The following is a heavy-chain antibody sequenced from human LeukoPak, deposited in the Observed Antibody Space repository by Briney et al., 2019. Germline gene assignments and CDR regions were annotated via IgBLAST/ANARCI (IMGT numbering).Heavy chain of an antibody. V-gene: IGHV1-3*01. CDR2: INAGNGNT. J-gene: IGHJ4*02. D-gene: IGHD6-13*01. CDR1: GYTFTSYA. CDR3: ARDDGYSSSWFDY. Sequence: RASVKVSCKASGYTFTSYAMHWVRQAPGQRLEWMGWINAGNGNTKYSQKFQGRVTITRDTSASTAYMELSSLRPEDTAVYYCARDDGYSSSWFDYWGQGTLVTVSS.